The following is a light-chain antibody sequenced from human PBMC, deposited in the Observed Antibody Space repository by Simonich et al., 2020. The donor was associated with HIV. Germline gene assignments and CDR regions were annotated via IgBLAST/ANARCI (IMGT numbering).Light chain of an antibody. CDR2: KDK. V-gene: IGLV10-54*01. Sequence: QAGLTQPPSVSTGLRQTATLTCTGNRNNVGNQGAAWLQQHQGHPPKPLSYKDKNRPSGISERLSASRSGNTASLTITGLQPEDEADYYCSAWDSSLSAWVFGGGTKLTVL. CDR3: SAWDSSLSAWV. J-gene: IGLJ3*02. CDR1: RNNVGNQG.